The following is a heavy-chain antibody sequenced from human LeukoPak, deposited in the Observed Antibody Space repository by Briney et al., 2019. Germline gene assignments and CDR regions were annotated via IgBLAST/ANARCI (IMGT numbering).Heavy chain of an antibody. V-gene: IGHV3-74*01. CDR2: INNDGSGA. CDR1: GFTFSSNW. J-gene: IGHJ6*02. CDR3: AVPRIGNYYGMDV. Sequence: GGSLRLSCAASGFTFSSNWMHWVRQAPGKGLVWVSRINNDGSGAIYADSVKGRFTISRDNAKNTLYLQMNSLRAEDTAVYYCAVPRIGNYYGMDVWGQGTTVTVSS. D-gene: IGHD3-10*01.